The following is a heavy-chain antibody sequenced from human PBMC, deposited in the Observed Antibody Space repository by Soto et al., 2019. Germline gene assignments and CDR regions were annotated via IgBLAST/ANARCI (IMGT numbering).Heavy chain of an antibody. CDR2: ISSREVTV. CDR1: GFTFSNYY. CDR3: ARVSASGWHVNGRDYFDS. V-gene: IGHV3-11*01. D-gene: IGHD6-19*01. Sequence: QVQLVESGGGLVKPGGSLRLSCAASGFTFSNYYMTWIRQAPGKGLECLSYISSREVTVYYADSVKGRFTISRDNTKNSLYLQMTTLRDEDTAVYYCARVSASGWHVNGRDYFDSWGQGTLVTVFS. J-gene: IGHJ4*02.